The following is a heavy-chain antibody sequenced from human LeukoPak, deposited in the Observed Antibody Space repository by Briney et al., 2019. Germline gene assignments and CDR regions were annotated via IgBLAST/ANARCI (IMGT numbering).Heavy chain of an antibody. CDR1: GFAFSRYA. Sequence: PGGCLRLSCAGAGFAFSRYAMSWVRQAPGKGLEWVSSIYDSGSITYHAESVKGRFTISRDNSKNTLYLQLNSLRAEDTAVYYCAKFSSDTNYYYGMDVWGPGTTVTVYS. D-gene: IGHD6-6*01. J-gene: IGHJ6*02. CDR2: IYDSGSIT. CDR3: AKFSSDTNYYYGMDV. V-gene: IGHV3-23*01.